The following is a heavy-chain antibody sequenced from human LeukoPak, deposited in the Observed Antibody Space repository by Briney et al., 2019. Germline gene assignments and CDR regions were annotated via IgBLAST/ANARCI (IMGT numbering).Heavy chain of an antibody. D-gene: IGHD6-13*01. CDR1: GFTFSNYA. V-gene: IGHV3-23*01. CDR3: ARDLPITYSSS. Sequence: GGSLRLSCAASGFTFSNYAMSWVRQAPGRGLEWVSTISSSGGSTYFADSVKGRFTISRDNSKNTLYLQMSSLRAEDTAVYYCARDLPITYSSSWGQGTMVTVSS. CDR2: ISSSGGST. J-gene: IGHJ3*01.